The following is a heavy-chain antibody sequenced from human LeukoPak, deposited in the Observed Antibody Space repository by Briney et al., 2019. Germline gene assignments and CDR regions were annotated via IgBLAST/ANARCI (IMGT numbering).Heavy chain of an antibody. CDR2: ISYDGSNK. J-gene: IGHJ4*02. V-gene: IGHV3-30-3*01. CDR3: ARGEHQGYYFDY. Sequence: GGSLRLSCAASGFTFSSYAMHWVRQAPGKGLEWVAVISYDGSNKYYADSVKGRFTISRDNSKNTLYLQMNSLRAEDTAVYYCARGEHQGYYFDYWGQGTLVTVSS. CDR1: GFTFSSYA.